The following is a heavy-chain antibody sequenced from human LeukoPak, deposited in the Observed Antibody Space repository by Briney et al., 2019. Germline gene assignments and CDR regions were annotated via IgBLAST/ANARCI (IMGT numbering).Heavy chain of an antibody. V-gene: IGHV4-59*08. D-gene: IGHD4-23*01. CDR2: IYYSGST. CDR3: ATGGSSTYGAFDI. Sequence: SETLSLTCTVSGGSISSYYWSWIRQPPGKGLEWIGYIYYSGSTNYNPSLKSRVTISVDTSKTQFSLKLSSVTAADTAVYYCATGGSSTYGAFDIWGQGTMVTVSS. J-gene: IGHJ3*02. CDR1: GGSISSYY.